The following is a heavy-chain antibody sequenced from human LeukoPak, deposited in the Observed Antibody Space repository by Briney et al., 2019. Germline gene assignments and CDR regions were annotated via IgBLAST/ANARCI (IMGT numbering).Heavy chain of an antibody. J-gene: IGHJ4*02. V-gene: IGHV3-23*01. CDR2: ISGSGGST. D-gene: IGHD6-19*01. CDR3: AKDPNTSGWYGALDY. CDR1: GFTFSSYA. Sequence: LLGGSLILSCAASGFTFSSYAMSWVRQAPGKGLEWVSTISGSGGSTYYADSVKGRFTISRDNSKNTLYLQMNSLRAEDTAIYYCAKDPNTSGWYGALDYWGQGTLVTVSS.